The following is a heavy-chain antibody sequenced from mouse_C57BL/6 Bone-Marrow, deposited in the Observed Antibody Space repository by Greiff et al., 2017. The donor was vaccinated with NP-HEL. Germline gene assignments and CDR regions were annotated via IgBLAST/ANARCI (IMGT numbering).Heavy chain of an antibody. J-gene: IGHJ2*01. V-gene: IGHV1-74*01. CDR3: ANYYGSSYPFDY. D-gene: IGHD1-1*01. Sequence: QVQLQQPGAELVKPGASVKVSCKASGYTFTSYWMHWVKQRPGQGLEWIGRIHPSDSDTNYNQKFKGKATLTADKSSSTAYMELRSLTSEDSAVYFCANYYGSSYPFDYWGQGTTLTVSS. CDR1: GYTFTSYW. CDR2: IHPSDSDT.